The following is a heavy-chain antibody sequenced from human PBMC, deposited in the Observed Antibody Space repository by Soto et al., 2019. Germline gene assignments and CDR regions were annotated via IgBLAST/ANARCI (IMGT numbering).Heavy chain of an antibody. V-gene: IGHV1-69*12. Sequence: QVQLVQSGAEVRQPASSVKVSCKTSGGTFSSYAISWVRQAPGQGLEWMGGIVPIVDTSTYAQKFQGRVTITADESTRRVDMELSSLRSDDTGVYYCGIVVAIPGYPDNWGQGNLVTVSS. CDR3: GIVVAIPGYPDN. J-gene: IGHJ4*02. CDR1: GGTFSSYA. CDR2: IVPIVDTS. D-gene: IGHD5-12*01.